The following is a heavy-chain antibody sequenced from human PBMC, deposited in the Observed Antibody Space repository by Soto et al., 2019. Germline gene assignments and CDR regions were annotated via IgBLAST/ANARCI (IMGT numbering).Heavy chain of an antibody. CDR2: IYYSGST. D-gene: IGHD4-4*01. CDR3: ARDSHDNSNYLSNWFDP. CDR1: GGSISSGDYY. Sequence: QVQLQESGPGLVKPSQTLSLTCTVSGGSISSGDYYWSWIRQPPGKGLEWIGYIYYSGSTYYNPSLKIRVTILLDTSKNQFSLKLSSVPAADTAVYYCARDSHDNSNYLSNWFDPWGQGTLVTVSS. J-gene: IGHJ5*02. V-gene: IGHV4-30-4*01.